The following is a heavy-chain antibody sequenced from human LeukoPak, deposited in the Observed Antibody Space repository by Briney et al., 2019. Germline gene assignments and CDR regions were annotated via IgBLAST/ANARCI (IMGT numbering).Heavy chain of an antibody. J-gene: IGHJ4*02. Sequence: GGSLRLSCAAPGFSFSSNWMGWVRQAPGKGLEWVAVISYDGSNKYYADSVKGRFTISRDNSKNTLYLQMNSLRAEDTAVYYCAREDGYCSSTSCYGVFDYWGQGTLVTVSS. CDR1: GFSFSSNW. CDR3: AREDGYCSSTSCYGVFDY. CDR2: ISYDGSNK. V-gene: IGHV3-30-3*01. D-gene: IGHD2-2*01.